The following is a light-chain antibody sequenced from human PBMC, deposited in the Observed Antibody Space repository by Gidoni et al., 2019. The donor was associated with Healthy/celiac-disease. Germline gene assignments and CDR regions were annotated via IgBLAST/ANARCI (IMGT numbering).Light chain of an antibody. V-gene: IGLV3-19*01. J-gene: IGLJ2*01. CDR2: GKN. CDR1: SLRSYY. CDR3: NSRDSSGNHLV. Sequence: SSELTQDPAVSVALGQTVRITCQGDSLRSYYASWYQQKPGQAPVLVIYGKNNLPPGIPDRFSGSSSGNTASLTITVAQAEDEADYYCNSRDSSGNHLVFGGGTKLTVL.